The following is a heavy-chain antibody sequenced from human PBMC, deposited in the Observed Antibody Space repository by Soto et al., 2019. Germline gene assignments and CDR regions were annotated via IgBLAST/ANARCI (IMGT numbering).Heavy chain of an antibody. V-gene: IGHV3-15*01. CDR1: GFTFTNAW. Sequence: PGGSLRLSCAASGFTFTNAWMSWVRQAPGKGLEWVGRVKRKTNGGTTDYAAPVKDRFNISRDDSKNTLYLQMNNLKTEDTAVYYCATCYGSGTDCPEDSPAFWGQGTSVTLSS. CDR2: VKRKTNGGTT. D-gene: IGHD3-10*01. CDR3: ATCYGSGTDCPEDSPAF. J-gene: IGHJ4*02.